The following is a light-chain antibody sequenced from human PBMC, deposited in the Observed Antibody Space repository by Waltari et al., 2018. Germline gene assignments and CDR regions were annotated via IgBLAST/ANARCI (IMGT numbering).Light chain of an antibody. CDR3: QRYNSFSFT. CDR1: QNISTW. CDR2: KAS. V-gene: IGKV1-5*03. J-gene: IGKJ3*01. Sequence: DIQMTQSPFTLSASVGDRVTITCRASQNISTWLAWYQQKPGRAPNLLISKASSLESGVPSRFSGSGSGTGFTLTINSLQPDDFATYYCQRYNSFSFTFGPGTKVDIK.